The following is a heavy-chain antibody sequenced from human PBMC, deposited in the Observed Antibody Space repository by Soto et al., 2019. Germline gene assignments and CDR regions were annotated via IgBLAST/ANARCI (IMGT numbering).Heavy chain of an antibody. D-gene: IGHD4-17*01. CDR1: GFTFSSYA. CDR3: AQDRSYGDAFDI. Sequence: PGGSLRLSCAASGFTFSSYAMSWVRQAPGKGLEWVSAISGSGGSTYYADSVKGRFTISRDNSKNTLYLQMNSLRAEDTAVYYCAQDRSYGDAFDIWGQGTMVTVSS. CDR2: ISGSGGST. V-gene: IGHV3-23*01. J-gene: IGHJ3*02.